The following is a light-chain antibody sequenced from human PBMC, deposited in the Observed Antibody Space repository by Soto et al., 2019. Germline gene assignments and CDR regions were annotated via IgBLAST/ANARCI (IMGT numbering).Light chain of an antibody. V-gene: IGKV1-33*01. CDR1: QDIGNY. CDR2: DTS. J-gene: IGKJ4*01. CDR3: QQHNSVPLT. Sequence: DLAMTQSPSSLSAFVGDRVIITCQASQDIGNYLNWYQEKPGRAPKLLIYDTSNLQRGVPSRFGGSGSGTDFTFTISSLQPEDMATYYCQQHNSVPLTFGGGTRVEIK.